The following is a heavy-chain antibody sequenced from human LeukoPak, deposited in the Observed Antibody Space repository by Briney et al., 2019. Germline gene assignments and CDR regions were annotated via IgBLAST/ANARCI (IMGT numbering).Heavy chain of an antibody. J-gene: IGHJ4*02. Sequence: GGSLRLSCEGSGFTFSNYWMTWVRQAPGKGLEWVANIKPNGIEKHYADSVEGRFTISRDSAKNSLYLQMNSLRVEDTAVYYCAKDLGWLVHTPHKYFDYWGQGTLVTVSS. CDR1: GFTFSNYW. D-gene: IGHD6-19*01. CDR2: IKPNGIEK. CDR3: AKDLGWLVHTPHKYFDY. V-gene: IGHV3-7*01.